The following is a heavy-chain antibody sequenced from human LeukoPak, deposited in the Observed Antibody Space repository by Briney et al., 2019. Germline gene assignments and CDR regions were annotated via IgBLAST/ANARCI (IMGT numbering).Heavy chain of an antibody. CDR3: AKGRDGYNFVNRGEYSYFDY. Sequence: SETLSLTCTVSGGSISSYYRSWIRQPAGKGLEWIARFYTIGSTNYNPSLKSRVTTTANTPKNQFPLKLNSVLAADDTVFYYAKGRDGYNFVNRGEYSYFDYWGQGTMVAVSS. CDR1: GGSISSYY. J-gene: IGHJ4*02. D-gene: IGHD5-24*01. V-gene: IGHV4-4*07. CDR2: FYTIGST.